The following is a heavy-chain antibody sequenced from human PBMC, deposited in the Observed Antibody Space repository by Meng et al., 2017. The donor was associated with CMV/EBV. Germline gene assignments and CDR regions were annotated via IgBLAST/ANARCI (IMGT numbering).Heavy chain of an antibody. V-gene: IGHV1-18*01. CDR3: ARAWVGEEYYFDY. J-gene: IGHJ4*02. D-gene: IGHD3-10*01. Sequence: VQLVQSGAEGKEPGASGKRSWKASGDTFTSYGIIWVRQDPGQGPEWMGWISAYNGNTNYAQKLQGRVTMTTDTSTSTAYMELRSLRSDDTAVYYCARAWVGEEYYFDYWGQGTLVTVSS. CDR2: ISAYNGNT. CDR1: GDTFTSYG.